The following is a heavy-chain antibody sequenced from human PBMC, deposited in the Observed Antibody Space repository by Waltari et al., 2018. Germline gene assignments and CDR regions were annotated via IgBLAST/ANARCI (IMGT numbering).Heavy chain of an antibody. Sequence: QVQLVESGGGVVQPGRSLRLSCAASGFTFSSYGMHWVRQAPGKGLAWVAVRWYDGSNKNYAASVKGRFTISRDNSKNTLYLQMNSLRAEDTAVYYCAHLRYYDSSYNAFDIWGQGTMVTVSS. CDR2: RWYDGSNK. CDR1: GFTFSSYG. V-gene: IGHV3-33*01. CDR3: AHLRYYDSSYNAFDI. J-gene: IGHJ3*02. D-gene: IGHD3-22*01.